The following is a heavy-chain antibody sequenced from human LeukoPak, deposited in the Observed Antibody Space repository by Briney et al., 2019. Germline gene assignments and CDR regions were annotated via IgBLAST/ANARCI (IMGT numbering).Heavy chain of an antibody. CDR1: GGTFSSYA. D-gene: IGHD2-15*01. Sequence: GSSVKVSCKASGGTFSSYAISWVRQAPGQGLEWMGGIIPIFGTANYAQKFQGRVTITTDESTSTAYMELSSLRSEDTAVYYCARGYSRYCSGGSCPRALDYWGQGTLVNVSS. J-gene: IGHJ4*02. V-gene: IGHV1-69*05. CDR2: IIPIFGTA. CDR3: ARGYSRYCSGGSCPRALDY.